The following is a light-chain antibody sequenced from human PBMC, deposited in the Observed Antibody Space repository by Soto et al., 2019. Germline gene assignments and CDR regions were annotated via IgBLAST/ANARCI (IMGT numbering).Light chain of an antibody. CDR2: DTS. V-gene: IGKV3-11*01. Sequence: EIVLTQSPATLSVSPGERATLSCRASQSVSSYLAWYQHKPGQAPRLLIYDTSNRATGIPARFSGSGSGTDFTLTISSLEPEDFAVYYCQQRSDWPPSLTFGQGTRLEIK. CDR3: QQRSDWPPSLT. J-gene: IGKJ5*01. CDR1: QSVSSY.